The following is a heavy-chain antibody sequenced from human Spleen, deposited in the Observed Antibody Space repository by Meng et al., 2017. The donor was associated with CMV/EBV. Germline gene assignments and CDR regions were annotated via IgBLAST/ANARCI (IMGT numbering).Heavy chain of an antibody. V-gene: IGHV3-7*01. CDR1: RFTFSNYW. CDR2: INEDGSET. Sequence: GGSLRLSCVPSRFTFSNYWMTWVRQAPGKGLEWLANINEDGSETNYVDSVKGRFTISRDNSRNSLYLHMTSLRAEDTALYYCVKLFDYWGQGTLVTVSS. J-gene: IGHJ4*02. CDR3: VKLFDY.